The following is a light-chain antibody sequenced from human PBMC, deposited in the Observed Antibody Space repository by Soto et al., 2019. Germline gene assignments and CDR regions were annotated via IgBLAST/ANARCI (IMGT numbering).Light chain of an antibody. J-gene: IGKJ2*01. V-gene: IGKV3-15*01. CDR1: QSVSTN. CDR2: GAS. CDR3: QQYNNWPYT. Sequence: EIVMTQSPDTLSVSPGERATLSCRASQSVSTNLAWYQQKPVQTPRLLIYGASTRATGIPARFSGSGSGTEFTLTNSSLQSEDFAVYHCQQYNNWPYTFGQGTKLEIK.